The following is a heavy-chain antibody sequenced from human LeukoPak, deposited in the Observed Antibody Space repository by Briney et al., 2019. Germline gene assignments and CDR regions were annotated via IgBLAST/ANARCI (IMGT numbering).Heavy chain of an antibody. V-gene: IGHV4-59*08. J-gene: IGHJ4*02. CDR2: IYYSGST. Sequence: PSETLSLTCTVSGGSISSYYWSWIRQPPGKGLEWIGYIYYSGSTNYNPSLKSRVTISVDTSKNQFSLKLSSVTAADTAVYYCARHHLSDDYYFDYWGQGTLVTVSS. D-gene: IGHD1-1*01. CDR1: GGSISSYY. CDR3: ARHHLSDDYYFDY.